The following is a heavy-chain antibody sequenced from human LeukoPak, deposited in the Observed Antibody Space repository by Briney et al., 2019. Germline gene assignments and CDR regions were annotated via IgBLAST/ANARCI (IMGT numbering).Heavy chain of an antibody. CDR3: ARVQELRIAVAPNDY. J-gene: IGHJ4*02. Sequence: ASVTVSCKASGGTFSSYAISWVRQAPGQGLEWMGRIIPILGIANYAQKFQGRVTITADKSTSTAYMELSSLRSDDTAVYYCARVQELRIAVAPNDYWGQGTLVTVSS. CDR2: IIPILGIA. CDR1: GGTFSSYA. V-gene: IGHV1-69*10. D-gene: IGHD6-19*01.